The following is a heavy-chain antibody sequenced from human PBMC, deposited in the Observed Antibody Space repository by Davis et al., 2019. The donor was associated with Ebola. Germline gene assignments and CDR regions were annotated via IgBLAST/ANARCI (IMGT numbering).Heavy chain of an antibody. V-gene: IGHV1-18*01. Sequence: AASVKVSCKASGYTFTSYGISWVRQAPGQGLEWMGWISAYNGNTNYAQKLQGRVTMTTDTSTSTAYMELRSLRSDDTAVYYCARGIRGGWYSFWFDPWGQGTLVTVSS. CDR3: ARGIRGGWYSFWFDP. J-gene: IGHJ5*02. CDR1: GYTFTSYG. CDR2: ISAYNGNT. D-gene: IGHD6-19*01.